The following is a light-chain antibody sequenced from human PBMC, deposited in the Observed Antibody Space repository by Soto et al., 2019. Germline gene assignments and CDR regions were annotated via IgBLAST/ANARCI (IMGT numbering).Light chain of an antibody. V-gene: IGKV3-20*01. CDR2: AAS. J-gene: IGKJ4*01. Sequence: EIVLTQSPGTLSLSPGERATLFCRASQGVSRSYFAWYQQKPGQAPRLLIYAASSRATGVPDRFSGSGSGTDFTLTISRLEPEDFALYYCQQYGSPPPFAFGGGTKIEIK. CDR3: QQYGSPPPFA. CDR1: QGVSRSY.